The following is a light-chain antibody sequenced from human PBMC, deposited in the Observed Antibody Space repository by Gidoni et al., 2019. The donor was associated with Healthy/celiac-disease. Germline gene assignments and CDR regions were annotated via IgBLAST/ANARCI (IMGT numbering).Light chain of an antibody. Sequence: DIPLTPSPSFLSASVGARVTITCRASQDISSYLAWYQQKPVTAPKHLIYAASTLQSGGPSRFSGSGSGTEFTLTISSLQPEDFATYYCQQLNSYPPRLTFGGGTKVEIK. J-gene: IGKJ4*01. CDR2: AAS. CDR3: QQLNSYPPRLT. CDR1: QDISSY. V-gene: IGKV1-9*01.